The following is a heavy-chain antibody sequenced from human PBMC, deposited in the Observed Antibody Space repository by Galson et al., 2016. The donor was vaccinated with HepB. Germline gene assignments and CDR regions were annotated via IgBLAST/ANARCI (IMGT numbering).Heavy chain of an antibody. CDR3: ARDHRRWNYDPDAFDY. CDR2: ISSTGTTT. Sequence: SLRLSCAASGFIFSEFYMAWIRQAPGKGLEWVSQISSTGTTTHSADSVKGRFTISRDNTKNSLYLQMNSLRAEDTAVYYCARDHRRWNYDPDAFDYWGQGTLVTVSS. D-gene: IGHD1-7*01. J-gene: IGHJ4*02. V-gene: IGHV3-11*01. CDR1: GFIFSEFY.